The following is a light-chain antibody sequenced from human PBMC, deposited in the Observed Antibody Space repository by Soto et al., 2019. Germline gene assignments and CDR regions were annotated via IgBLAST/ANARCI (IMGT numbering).Light chain of an antibody. CDR3: MQSTHLPPT. V-gene: IGKV2-29*03. Sequence: DVVMTQTPLSLSVAPGQPASISCKSSQSLLHITGETFLFWYLQKPGQSPQLPIYEVSTRVSGVPDRCSGIGSGTDFTLEISRVETDDVGIYYCMQSTHLPPTFGHGKRLGIE. CDR2: EVS. CDR1: QSLLHITGETF. J-gene: IGKJ5*01.